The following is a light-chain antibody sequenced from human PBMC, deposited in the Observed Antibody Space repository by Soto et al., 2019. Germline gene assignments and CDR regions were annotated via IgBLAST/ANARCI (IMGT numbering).Light chain of an antibody. CDR1: TNDVGGYKY. CDR2: EVS. V-gene: IGLV2-14*01. J-gene: IGLJ1*01. Sequence: SVLTQPASVSGSPGQSITISCTGTTNDVGGYKYVSWYQQHPGKAPQLMIYEVSNRPSGVSNRFSGSKSGNTASLTISGLQAEDEADYYCSSYTSGNTLVFGTGTKVTVL. CDR3: SSYTSGNTLV.